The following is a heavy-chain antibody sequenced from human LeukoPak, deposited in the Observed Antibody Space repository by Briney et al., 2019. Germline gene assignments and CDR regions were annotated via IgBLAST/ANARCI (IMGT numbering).Heavy chain of an antibody. CDR3: ARLPGDLYYRDV. D-gene: IGHD4-17*01. Sequence: ASVKVSCKASGYTFTSYDINWVRQATGQGLEWMGWMNPNSGNTGYAQKFQGRVTITRNTSISTAYMELSSLRSEDTAVYYCARLPGDLYYRDVWGKGTTVTISS. CDR2: MNPNSGNT. CDR1: GYTFTSYD. V-gene: IGHV1-8*03. J-gene: IGHJ6*03.